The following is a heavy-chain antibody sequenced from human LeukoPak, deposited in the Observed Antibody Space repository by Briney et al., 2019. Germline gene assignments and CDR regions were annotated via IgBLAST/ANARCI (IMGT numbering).Heavy chain of an antibody. J-gene: IGHJ4*02. Sequence: SETLSLTCAVYGGSFSGYYWSWIRQPPGKGLEWIGEINHSGSTNYNPSLKSRVTISVDTSKNQFSLKLNSVTAADTAVYYCARDRLRWPKIDYWGQGTLVTVSS. CDR1: GGSFSGYY. CDR2: INHSGST. D-gene: IGHD4-23*01. CDR3: ARDRLRWPKIDY. V-gene: IGHV4-34*01.